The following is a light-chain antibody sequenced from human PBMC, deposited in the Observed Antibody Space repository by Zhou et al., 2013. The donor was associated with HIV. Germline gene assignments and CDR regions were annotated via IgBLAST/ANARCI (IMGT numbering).Light chain of an antibody. CDR2: GAS. J-gene: IGKJ4*01. CDR1: QSVSSSY. V-gene: IGKV3-20*01. CDR3: QQYNMWPLT. Sequence: EIVLTQSPGTLSLSPGERATLSCRASQSVSSSYLAWYQQKPGQAPRLLIYGASSRATGIPDRFSGSGSGTEFTLSISSLQSEDFATYYCQQYNMWPLTFGGGTKVEI.